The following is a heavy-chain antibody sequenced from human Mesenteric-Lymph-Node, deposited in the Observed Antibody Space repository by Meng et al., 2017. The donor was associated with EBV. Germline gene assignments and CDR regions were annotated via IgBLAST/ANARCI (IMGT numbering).Heavy chain of an antibody. Sequence: LHAWGAGLLKPSETLSLNCAVYGGSFSGFYWTWIRQSPGRDLEWIGEINHSGFSKYNPSLKSRLTISLDTSKNQVSLTLGSVTAADTAVYYCARIRSIWGTYQNYYFDSWGQGTLVTVSS. V-gene: IGHV4-34*01. CDR3: ARIRSIWGTYQNYYFDS. CDR2: INHSGFS. CDR1: GGSFSGFY. D-gene: IGHD3-16*02. J-gene: IGHJ4*02.